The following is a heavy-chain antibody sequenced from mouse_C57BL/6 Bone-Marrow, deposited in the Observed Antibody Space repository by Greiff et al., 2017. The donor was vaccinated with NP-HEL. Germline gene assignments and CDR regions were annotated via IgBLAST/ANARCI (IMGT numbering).Heavy chain of an antibody. D-gene: IGHD2-5*01. J-gene: IGHJ3*01. CDR1: GYTFTSYW. V-gene: IGHV1-64*01. CDR2: IHPSSGST. CDR3: ARDHYSISFAY. Sequence: QVQLKESGAELVKPGASVKLSCKASGYTFTSYWMHWVKQRPGQGLEWIGMIHPSSGSTNYNEKFKSKATLTVDKSSSTAYMQLSSLTSEDSAVYYCARDHYSISFAYWGQGTLVTVSA.